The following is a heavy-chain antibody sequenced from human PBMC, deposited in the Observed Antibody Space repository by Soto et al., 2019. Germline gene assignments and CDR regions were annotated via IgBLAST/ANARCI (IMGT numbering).Heavy chain of an antibody. Sequence: QVQLVQSGAEVKKPGASVKVSCKASGYTFTSYGISWVRQAPGQGLEWMGWISAYNGNTNYAQKPQGRVTMTTYTSTSTAYMELRSLRSDDTAVYYCASSYCGGDCYSVYYYYGMDVWGQGTTVTVSS. J-gene: IGHJ6*02. CDR2: ISAYNGNT. CDR1: GYTFTSYG. V-gene: IGHV1-18*01. D-gene: IGHD2-21*02. CDR3: ASSYCGGDCYSVYYYYGMDV.